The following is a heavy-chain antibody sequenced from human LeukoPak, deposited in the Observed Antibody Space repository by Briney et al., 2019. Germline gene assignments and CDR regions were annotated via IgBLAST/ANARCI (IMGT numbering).Heavy chain of an antibody. CDR3: ARDCYYGSGSYCYYYGMHV. CDR2: IWYDGSNK. J-gene: IGHJ6*04. Sequence: GRSLRLSCAASGFTFSSYGMHWVRQAPGKGLEWVAVIWYDGSNKYYADSVKGRFTISRDNSKNTLYLQMNSLRAEDTAVYYCARDCYYGSGSYCYYYGMHVWAKGTTVTVSS. V-gene: IGHV3-33*01. D-gene: IGHD3-10*01. CDR1: GFTFSSYG.